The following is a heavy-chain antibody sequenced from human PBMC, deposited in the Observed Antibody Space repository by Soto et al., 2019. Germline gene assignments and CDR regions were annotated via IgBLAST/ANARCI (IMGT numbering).Heavy chain of an antibody. CDR2: MNPNSGNT. V-gene: IGHV1-8*01. CDR1: GDMFTSYD. D-gene: IGHD3-16*01. J-gene: IGHJ4*02. CDR3: ARGLIHRGLVATH. Sequence: QVQLVQSGAEVKKPGASVKVSCKDSGDMFTSYDIYWVRQGTRQGLEWLGRMNPNSGNTGYARNFQGRRSKTRDKTISTADPGLSSRTSGDTAVDYCARGLIHRGLVATHGGQGTPVIVSS.